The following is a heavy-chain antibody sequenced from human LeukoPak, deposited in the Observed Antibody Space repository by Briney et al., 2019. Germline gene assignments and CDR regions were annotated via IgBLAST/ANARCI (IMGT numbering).Heavy chain of an antibody. CDR2: ISGSGGST. CDR3: AKDLGNTAKD. CDR1: GFTFNTYA. V-gene: IGHV3-23*01. J-gene: IGHJ4*02. D-gene: IGHD5-18*01. Sequence: GGSLRLSCAASGFTFNTYAMSWVRQAPGKGLEWVSAISGSGGSTYYADSVKGRFTISRDNSKNTLYLQMNSLRVEDTAVYSCAKDLGNTAKDWGQGTLVTVSS.